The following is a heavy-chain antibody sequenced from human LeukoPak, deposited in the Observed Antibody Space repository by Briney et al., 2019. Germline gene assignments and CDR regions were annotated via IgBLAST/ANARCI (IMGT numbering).Heavy chain of an antibody. CDR1: GGSLCGYY. V-gene: IGHV4-34*01. J-gene: IGHJ4*02. CDR2: IKHSGST. D-gene: IGHD4-17*01. CDR3: ARATVTTYRLRSKYYFDY. Sequence: PETLSLTPAVYGGSLCGYYWSAIPQPPGERLGWSGEIKHSGSTNYNPSLKSRVTISVDTSKNQFSLKLSSVTAADTAVYYCARATVTTYRLRSKYYFDYWGQGTLVTVSS.